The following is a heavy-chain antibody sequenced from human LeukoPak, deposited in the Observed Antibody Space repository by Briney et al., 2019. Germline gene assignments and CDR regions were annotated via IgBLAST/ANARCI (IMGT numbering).Heavy chain of an antibody. V-gene: IGHV3-30*03. Sequence: GGSLRLSCAASGFTFSNSGMHWARQAPGKGLEWVSFILYDGSNQYYADSVKGRFTISRDNSKNTLYLQMNSLRVEDTAVYYCARGKDYGDSPVGYWGQGTLVTVSS. CDR1: GFTFSNSG. D-gene: IGHD4-17*01. J-gene: IGHJ4*02. CDR2: ILYDGSNQ. CDR3: ARGKDYGDSPVGY.